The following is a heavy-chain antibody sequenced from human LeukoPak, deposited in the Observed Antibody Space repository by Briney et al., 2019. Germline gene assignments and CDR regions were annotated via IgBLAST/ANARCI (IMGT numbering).Heavy chain of an antibody. Sequence: PGGSLRLSCAASGFTVGSNYMSWVRQAPGKGLEWVAVISYDGSNKYYADSVKGRFTISRDNSKNTLYLQMNSLRAEDTAVYYCAKSGVAARPPPTNFDYWGQGTLVTVSS. J-gene: IGHJ4*02. CDR3: AKSGVAARPPPTNFDY. V-gene: IGHV3-30*18. CDR1: GFTVGSNY. D-gene: IGHD6-6*01. CDR2: ISYDGSNK.